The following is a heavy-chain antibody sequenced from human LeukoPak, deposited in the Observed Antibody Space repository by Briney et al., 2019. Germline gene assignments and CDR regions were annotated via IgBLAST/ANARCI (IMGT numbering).Heavy chain of an antibody. CDR3: ARSRKNDCTSTSCYTDY. CDR2: IYYSGST. V-gene: IGHV4-34*01. D-gene: IGHD2-2*02. CDR1: GGSFSGYY. Sequence: PSETLSLTCAVYGGSFSGYYWSWIRQPPGKGLEWIGSIYYSGSTYYNPSLKSRGTISVDTSKNQFSLKLSSVTAADMAVYYCARSRKNDCTSTSCYTDYWGQGTLVTVSS. J-gene: IGHJ4*02.